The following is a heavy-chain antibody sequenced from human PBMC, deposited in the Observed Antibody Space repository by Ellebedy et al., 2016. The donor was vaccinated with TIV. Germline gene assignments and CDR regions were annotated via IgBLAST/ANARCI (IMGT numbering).Heavy chain of an antibody. V-gene: IGHV3-11*06. CDR3: ARISGNSTGYYHPDPFDP. J-gene: IGHJ5*02. CDR1: GSSLSDYY. Sequence: PGGSLRLSCAASGSSLSDYYRSWIRQAPGRGLEWVSYTSRGGSITKYADSVKGRFTISRDNAKNSLNRQMNSLRAEDTALYYCARISGNSTGYYHPDPFDPWGQGTRVTVSS. CDR2: TSRGGSIT. D-gene: IGHD3-22*01.